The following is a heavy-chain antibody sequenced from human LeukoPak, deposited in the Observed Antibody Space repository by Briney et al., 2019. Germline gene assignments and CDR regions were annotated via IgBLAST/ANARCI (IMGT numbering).Heavy chain of an antibody. CDR1: GFTFSSYA. V-gene: IGHV3-23*01. CDR2: VSSNGAKT. D-gene: IGHD4-17*01. Sequence: PGGSLRLSCAASGFTFSSYAITWVRQAPGKGLEWVSAVSSNGAKTYYADSVKGRFTISRDNSKNTLYLQMNSLRAEDTAVYYCARDGQDYGDYFWYFDYWGQGTLVTVSS. CDR3: ARDGQDYGDYFWYFDY. J-gene: IGHJ4*02.